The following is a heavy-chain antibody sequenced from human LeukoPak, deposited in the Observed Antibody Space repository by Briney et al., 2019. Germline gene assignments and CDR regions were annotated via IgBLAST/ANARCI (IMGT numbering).Heavy chain of an antibody. V-gene: IGHV1-18*04. CDR1: GYTFTYYG. J-gene: IGHJ4*02. CDR3: ARGLMVRGVDY. CDR2: ISTDNDNT. Sequence: ASVNVSCKASGYTFTYYGIGWVRQAPGQGLEWMGWISTDNDNTNYAEKIQGRVTMTTDTPTRTAYMELRSLRSDDTAVYYCARGLMVRGVDYWGQGTLVAVSS. D-gene: IGHD3-10*01.